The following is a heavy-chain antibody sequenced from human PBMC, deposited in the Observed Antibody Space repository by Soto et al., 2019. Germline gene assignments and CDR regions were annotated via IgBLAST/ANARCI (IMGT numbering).Heavy chain of an antibody. CDR1: RFTFSSYA. J-gene: IGHJ4*02. Sequence: QVQLVESGGGVVQPGRSLRLSCAASRFTFSSYAMHWVRQAPGKGLEWVAVISYDGSNKYYADSVKGRFTISRDNSKXXLXXXXXXXXXEXTAVYYXXXXXXMATTRAYWGQGTLVTVSS. CDR2: ISYDGSNK. V-gene: IGHV3-30-3*01. D-gene: IGHD1-1*01. CDR3: XXXXXMATTRAY.